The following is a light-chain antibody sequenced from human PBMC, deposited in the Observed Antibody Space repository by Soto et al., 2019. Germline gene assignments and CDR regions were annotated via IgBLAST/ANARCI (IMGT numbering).Light chain of an antibody. V-gene: IGKV1-12*01. Sequence: DIRMTQSPSSVSASVGDRVTITCRARQDIRSWLTWYQQKPGNAPKLLIYAASTLQSGVPSRFSGSGSGTDFTLTINSLQPEDFATYYCHQANAFPHTFGQGTKLVIK. CDR3: HQANAFPHT. CDR1: QDIRSW. CDR2: AAS. J-gene: IGKJ2*01.